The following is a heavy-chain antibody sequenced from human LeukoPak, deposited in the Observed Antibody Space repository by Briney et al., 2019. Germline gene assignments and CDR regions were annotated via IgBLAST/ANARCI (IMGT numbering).Heavy chain of an antibody. CDR2: INPSGGST. CDR1: GYTFTSYY. V-gene: IGHV1-46*01. D-gene: IGHD2-15*01. J-gene: IGHJ4*02. Sequence: ASVKVSCKASGYTFTSYYIHWVRQAPGQGLEWMGVINPSGGSTSYAQEFQGRVTMTRDTSTSTVYMELSGLRSEDTAVYYCARDCSGERCFNFDYWGQGTLVTVSS. CDR3: ARDCSGERCFNFDY.